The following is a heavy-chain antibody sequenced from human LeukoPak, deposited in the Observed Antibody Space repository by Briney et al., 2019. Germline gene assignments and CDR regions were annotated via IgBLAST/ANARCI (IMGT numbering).Heavy chain of an antibody. J-gene: IGHJ3*02. V-gene: IGHV3-48*01. CDR1: GFTFSSYS. CDR3: ARAKRNGFDI. Sequence: AGGSLRLSCAASGFTFSSYSMNWVRQAPGKGLKWVSYISSSSSTIYYADSVKGRFTISRDNAMNSVYLQMNSLRAEDTAVYYCARAKRNGFDIWGQGTMVTVSS. CDR2: ISSSSSTI.